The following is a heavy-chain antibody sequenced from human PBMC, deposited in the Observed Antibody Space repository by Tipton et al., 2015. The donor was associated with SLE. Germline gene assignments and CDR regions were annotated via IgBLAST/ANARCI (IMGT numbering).Heavy chain of an antibody. CDR1: GGSISSGSYY. Sequence: TLSLTCTVSGGSISSGSYYWSWIRQPAGKGLEWIGRIYHTGSTNYNPSLKSRVTISVDTSKNQFSLKLSSVTAADTAVYYCARHGRSGWSGYFDYWGQGILVTVSS. CDR3: ARHGRSGWSGYFDY. V-gene: IGHV4-61*02. CDR2: IYHTGST. D-gene: IGHD6-19*01. J-gene: IGHJ4*02.